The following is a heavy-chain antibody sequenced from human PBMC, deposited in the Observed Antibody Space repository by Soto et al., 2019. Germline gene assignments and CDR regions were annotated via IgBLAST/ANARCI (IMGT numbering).Heavy chain of an antibody. D-gene: IGHD3-10*01. V-gene: IGHV1-69*19. Sequence: QVQLVQSGAEMKKPRSSVKVSCQSSGGTCNTYAMNWVRQAPGQGPEWMGDISPMFGAANYAPKFQGRVTITADESTGTSYMQLSSLTSEDTALYFCAREVQVHTPAFVYWGQGTLVTVSS. CDR2: ISPMFGAA. J-gene: IGHJ4*02. CDR3: AREVQVHTPAFVY. CDR1: GGTCNTYA.